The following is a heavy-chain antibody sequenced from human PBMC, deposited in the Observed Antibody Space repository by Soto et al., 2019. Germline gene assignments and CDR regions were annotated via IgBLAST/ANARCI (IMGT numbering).Heavy chain of an antibody. CDR2: IYWDDDK. CDR1: GFSLSTTGVG. D-gene: IGHD3-10*01. J-gene: IGHJ4*02. Sequence: QITLKESGPTLVKPTQTLTLTCTFSGFSLSTTGVGVAWIRQPPGKALEWLALIYWDDDKRYSPSLKTRLTITKGAYKNQVVLTMTDIDPVDTGTYYCANSAWFGELSWGPGTLVTVSS. CDR3: ANSAWFGELS. V-gene: IGHV2-5*02.